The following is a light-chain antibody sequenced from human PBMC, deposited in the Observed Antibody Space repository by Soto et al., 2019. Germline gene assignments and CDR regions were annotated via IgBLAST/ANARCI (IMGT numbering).Light chain of an antibody. CDR3: QVWDRNSDHPV. V-gene: IGLV3-21*02. Sequence: SYELTQPPSVSVAPGQTARITCGETNIGSKSVHWYQQKPGQAPVLVVFDDSDRPSGIPERFSGSNSGNTATLTISRVEAGDEANYYCQVWDRNSDHPVFGGGTQLIVL. CDR2: DDS. J-gene: IGLJ3*02. CDR1: NIGSKS.